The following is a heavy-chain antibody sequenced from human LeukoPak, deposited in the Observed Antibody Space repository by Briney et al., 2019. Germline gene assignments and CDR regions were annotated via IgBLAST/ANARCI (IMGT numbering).Heavy chain of an antibody. CDR2: IYSSGST. J-gene: IGHJ5*02. V-gene: IGHV4-61*10. CDR1: GGSISSGSCY. D-gene: IGHD5-12*01. Sequence: SETLSLTCTVSGGSISSGSCYWSWIRQPAGKGLEWVGRIYSSGSTDYNPSLKSRVTISVDTSKNQFSLKLSSVTAADTAVYYCARSDIEGDWFDPWGQGTLVTVSS. CDR3: ARSDIEGDWFDP.